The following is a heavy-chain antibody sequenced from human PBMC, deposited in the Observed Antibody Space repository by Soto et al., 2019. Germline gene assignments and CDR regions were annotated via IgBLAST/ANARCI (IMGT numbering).Heavy chain of an antibody. CDR1: GGSISSGGYY. V-gene: IGHV4-31*03. CDR3: ARDVRFRGFYGMDV. CDR2: IYYSGST. D-gene: IGHD3-10*01. J-gene: IGHJ6*02. Sequence: QVQLQESGPGLVKPSQTLSLTCTVSGGSISSGGYYWSWIRQHPGKGLEWIGYIYYSGSTYYNPSLKSRGTISLDTSKNQFSLKLSSVSAADTVVYYCARDVRFRGFYGMDVWGQGTTVTVSS.